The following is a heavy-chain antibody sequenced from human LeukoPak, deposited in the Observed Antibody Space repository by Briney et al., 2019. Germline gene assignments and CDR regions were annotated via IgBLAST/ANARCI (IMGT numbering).Heavy chain of an antibody. CDR1: GGSFSGYY. CDR2: IIHSGST. CDR3: ARDSLIAAAGTVYYYYMDV. J-gene: IGHJ6*03. Sequence: SETLSLTCAVYGGSFSGYYWRWTRQPPGKGLEWTGKIIHSGSTNYNPSLRSRVTISVDTSKNQFSLKLSSVTAADTAVYYCARDSLIAAAGTVYYYYMDVWGTGTTVTVSS. D-gene: IGHD6-13*01. V-gene: IGHV4-34*12.